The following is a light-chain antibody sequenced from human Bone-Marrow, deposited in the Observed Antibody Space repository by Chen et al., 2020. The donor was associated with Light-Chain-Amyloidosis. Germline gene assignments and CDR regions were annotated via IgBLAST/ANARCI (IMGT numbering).Light chain of an antibody. CDR2: DAS. Sequence: EIVLTQSTATLSLSPGERATLSCRASQSVSSYLAWYQQRPGQAPRLLIYDASNRATGIPARFSGSKSGTGFTLTISSREPEDCAVYYCQQRSNWPSYTFGQGTKLEIK. V-gene: IGKV3-11*01. CDR1: QSVSSY. J-gene: IGKJ2*01. CDR3: QQRSNWPSYT.